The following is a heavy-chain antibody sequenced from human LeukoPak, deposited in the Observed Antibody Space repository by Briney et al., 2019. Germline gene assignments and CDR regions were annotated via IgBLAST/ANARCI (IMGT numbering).Heavy chain of an antibody. J-gene: IGHJ4*02. CDR2: ITPDGNRA. V-gene: IGHV3-30*18. CDR1: GLSFSNYG. Sequence: PGGSLRLSCAAFGLSFSNYGMHWVRQGPGKGLEWVATITPDGNRAYYADSVEGRFTISRDNSKSTLYLQMNSLTTDDTAVYFCAQDGPYTSSFDYWGQGTLVTVSS. CDR3: AQDGPYTSSFDY. D-gene: IGHD6-13*01.